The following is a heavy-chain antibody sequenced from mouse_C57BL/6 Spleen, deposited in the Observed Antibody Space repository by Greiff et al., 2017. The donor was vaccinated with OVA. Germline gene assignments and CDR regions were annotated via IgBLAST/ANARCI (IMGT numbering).Heavy chain of an antibody. J-gene: IGHJ2*01. CDR3: ARRVYDGYYDY. V-gene: IGHV3-6*01. CDR2: INYDGST. Sequence: EVKLVESGPGLVKPSQSLSLTCSVTGYSITSGYYWNWIRPFPGNKLEWMGYINYDGSTNYNPPLKNRISITRDTSKNQFFLKLKYVTTEDTATYYCARRVYDGYYDYWGQGTTLTVSS. D-gene: IGHD2-3*01. CDR1: GYSITSGYY.